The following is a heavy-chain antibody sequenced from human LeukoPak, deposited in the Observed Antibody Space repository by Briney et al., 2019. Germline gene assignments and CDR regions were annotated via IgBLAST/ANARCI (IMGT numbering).Heavy chain of an antibody. J-gene: IGHJ5*02. D-gene: IGHD2-2*01. Sequence: GGSLRLSCAASGFTFSSYAMSWVPQAPREGLEWVSAISASGGTTYYADSVKGRFTISRDTSKKTLYLQTSSLRAGDTAVYYCAKEPREYCSSTSCPNWIDPWGQGTLVTVSS. V-gene: IGHV3-23*01. CDR2: ISASGGTT. CDR1: GFTFSSYA. CDR3: AKEPREYCSSTSCPNWIDP.